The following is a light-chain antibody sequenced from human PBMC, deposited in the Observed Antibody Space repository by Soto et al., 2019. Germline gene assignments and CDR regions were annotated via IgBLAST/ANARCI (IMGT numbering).Light chain of an antibody. CDR3: QQYGRT. J-gene: IGKJ4*01. CDR1: QTVTK. Sequence: PVDRVTLSCRASQTVTKLAWYQQRPGQAPRLLIYAASNRATGIPDRFSGSGSGTDFTLTISRLEPEDSAVYYCQQYGRTFGGGTKVDIK. V-gene: IGKV3-20*01. CDR2: AAS.